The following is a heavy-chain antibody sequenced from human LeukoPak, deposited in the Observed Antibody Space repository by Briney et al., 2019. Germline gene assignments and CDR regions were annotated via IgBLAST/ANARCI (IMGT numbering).Heavy chain of an antibody. V-gene: IGHV4-34*01. CDR3: ARGPATIFGVATPFDY. Sequence: PSETLSLTCAVYGGSFSGYYWSWIRQPPGKGLEWIGEINHSGSTNYNPSLKSRVTISVDTSKNQFSLKLSSVTAADTAVYYCARGPATIFGVATPFDYWGQGTLVTVSS. D-gene: IGHD3-3*01. CDR1: GGSFSGYY. CDR2: INHSGST. J-gene: IGHJ4*02.